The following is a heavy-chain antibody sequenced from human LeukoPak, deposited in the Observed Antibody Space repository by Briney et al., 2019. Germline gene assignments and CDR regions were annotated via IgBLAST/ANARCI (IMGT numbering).Heavy chain of an antibody. CDR2: IYYSGST. Sequence: SETLSLTCTVSGGSISSGDYYWSWIRQPPGKGLEWIGYIYYSGSTYYNPSLKSRVTMSVDTSKNQFSLKLSSVTAADTAVYYCARGPYFFWSGNNWFDPWGQGTLVTVSS. CDR1: GGSISSGDYY. V-gene: IGHV4-30-4*08. D-gene: IGHD3-3*01. J-gene: IGHJ5*02. CDR3: ARGPYFFWSGNNWFDP.